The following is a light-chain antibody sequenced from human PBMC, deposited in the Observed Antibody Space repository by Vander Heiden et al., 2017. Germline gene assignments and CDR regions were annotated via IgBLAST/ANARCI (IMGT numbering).Light chain of an antibody. CDR3: AVRDDNLRAVV. V-gene: IGLV1-44*01. CDR2: LDH. CDR1: SSNIGSHT. Sequence: QSVLTQPPSASGTPGQRVSISCSVRSSNIGSHTVNWYQQYPGAAPKLLIYLDHQRPSGVADRFSGSKSGTSASLAISGLQYEDEADYYCAVRDDNLRAVVFGGGTKLTVL. J-gene: IGLJ3*02.